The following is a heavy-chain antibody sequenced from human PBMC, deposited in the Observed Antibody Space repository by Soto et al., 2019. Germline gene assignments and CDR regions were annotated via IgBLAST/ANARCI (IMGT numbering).Heavy chain of an antibody. CDR1: GGTFSSYT. D-gene: IGHD1-7*01. CDR2: IIPILGIV. Sequence: QVQLVQSGAEVKKPGSSVKVSCKASGGTFSSYTINWVRQAPGQGLEWMGRIIPILGIVNYAQKFQGRITITEDRSTRTAYMELSSLRSEDTAVYYCARGTSVNTNLYFFDYWSQGTLVTVSS. V-gene: IGHV1-69*02. CDR3: ARGTSVNTNLYFFDY. J-gene: IGHJ4*02.